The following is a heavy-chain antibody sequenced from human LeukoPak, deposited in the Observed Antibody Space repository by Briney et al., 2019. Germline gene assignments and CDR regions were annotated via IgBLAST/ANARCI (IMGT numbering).Heavy chain of an antibody. J-gene: IGHJ3*02. D-gene: IGHD2-2*01. V-gene: IGHV4-39*01. Sequence: SETLSLTCTVSGGSISSSSYYWGWIRQPPGKGLEWIGSIYYSGSTYYNPSLKSRVTISVDTSKNQFSLKLSSVTAADTAVYYCARLVGSTSCYGCKEVEYAFDIWGQRTMVTVSS. CDR1: GGSISSSSYY. CDR2: IYYSGST. CDR3: ARLVGSTSCYGCKEVEYAFDI.